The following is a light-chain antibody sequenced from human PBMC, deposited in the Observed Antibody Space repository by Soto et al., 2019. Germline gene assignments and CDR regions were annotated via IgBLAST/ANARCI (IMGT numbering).Light chain of an antibody. Sequence: DIQMTQSPSSLSASVGDRVTITCRASQSISIYLNWYQLKPGKAPKLLIYAASSLQSGVPSRFSGSGSGTDFTLTISSLRPEDFATYYCQQANSFPWTFGQGTKVDIK. CDR1: QSISIY. J-gene: IGKJ1*01. V-gene: IGKV1-39*01. CDR3: QQANSFPWT. CDR2: AAS.